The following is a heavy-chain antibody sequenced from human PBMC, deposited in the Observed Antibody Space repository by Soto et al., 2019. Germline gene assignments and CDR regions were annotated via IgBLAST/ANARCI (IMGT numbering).Heavy chain of an antibody. D-gene: IGHD3-22*01. J-gene: IGHJ6*02. V-gene: IGHV4-61*01. CDR1: GGSVSSGSYY. Sequence: SETLSLTCTVSGGSVSSGSYYWSWIRQPPGKGLEWIGYIYYSGSTNYNPSLKSRVTISVDTSKNQFSLKLSSVTAADTAVYYCARDLAVPLQTTAITTSGTKLTTYYYDSDKNYGMDVWGQGTTVTVSS. CDR3: ARDLAVPLQTTAITTSGTKLTTYYYDSDKNYGMDV. CDR2: IYYSGST.